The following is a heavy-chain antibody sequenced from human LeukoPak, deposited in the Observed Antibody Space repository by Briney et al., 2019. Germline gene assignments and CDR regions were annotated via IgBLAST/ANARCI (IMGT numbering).Heavy chain of an antibody. CDR1: GFTFSSYA. V-gene: IGHV3-30*15. CDR2: ISYDGNNK. D-gene: IGHD6-19*01. Sequence: HPGGSLRLSCAASGFTFSSYAMHWVRRAPGKGFEWVAVISYDGNNKYYADSVKGRFTISRDNSKNTLYLQMSSLRVEDTAVYYCASSRSGWIYFDYWGQGTLVTVSS. J-gene: IGHJ4*02. CDR3: ASSRSGWIYFDY.